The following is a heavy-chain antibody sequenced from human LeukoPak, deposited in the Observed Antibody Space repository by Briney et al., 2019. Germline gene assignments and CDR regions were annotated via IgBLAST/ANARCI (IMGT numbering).Heavy chain of an antibody. CDR2: ISGSGGST. D-gene: IGHD3-3*01. V-gene: IGHV3-23*01. CDR1: GFTFSSYA. J-gene: IGHJ4*02. CDR3: AVAHGYDFWSGYYFDY. Sequence: GGSLRLSCAASGFTFSSYAMSWVRQAPGKGLEWVSAISGSGGSTYYADSVKGRFTISRDNSKNTLYLQMNSLRAEDTAVYYCAVAHGYDFWSGYYFDYWGQGTLVTVSS.